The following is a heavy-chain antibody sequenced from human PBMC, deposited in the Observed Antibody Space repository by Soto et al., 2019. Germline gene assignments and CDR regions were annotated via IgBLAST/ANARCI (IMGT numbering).Heavy chain of an antibody. Sequence: ASVKVSCKASGYTFTSYYMHWVRQAPGQGLEWMGIINPSGGSTSYAQKFQGRVTMTRDTSASTAYMELSSLRSEDTAVYYCARDNLAYCSGGSCYYIEYFQYWGQGTLVTVSS. CDR2: INPSGGST. D-gene: IGHD2-15*01. CDR3: ARDNLAYCSGGSCYYIEYFQY. J-gene: IGHJ1*01. CDR1: GYTFTSYY. V-gene: IGHV1-46*01.